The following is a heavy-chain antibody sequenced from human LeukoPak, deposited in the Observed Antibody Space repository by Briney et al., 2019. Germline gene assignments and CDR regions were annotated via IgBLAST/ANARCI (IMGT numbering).Heavy chain of an antibody. V-gene: IGHV1-46*01. Sequence: ASVKVSCKASGYTFTSYDINWVRQAPGQGLEWMGIINPSGGSTSYAQKFQGRVTMTRDMSTSTVYMELSSLRSEDTAVYYCARDELSSSWYVVDNWFDPWGQGTLVTVSS. D-gene: IGHD6-13*01. CDR3: ARDELSSSWYVVDNWFDP. CDR1: GYTFTSYD. J-gene: IGHJ5*02. CDR2: INPSGGST.